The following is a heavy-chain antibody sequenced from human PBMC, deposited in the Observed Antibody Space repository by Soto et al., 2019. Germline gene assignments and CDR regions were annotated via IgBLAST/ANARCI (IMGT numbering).Heavy chain of an antibody. CDR3: ARDWDRGGVSYLWKFDL. CDR1: GFALTPYA. CDR2: ISYDGSYR. D-gene: IGHD1-26*01. V-gene: IGHV3-30-3*01. J-gene: IGHJ2*01. Sequence: QEQLVESGGGVVQPGRSLRLSCAASGFALTPYAMHWVRQAPGKGLEWVAIISYDGSYRYYGDSVKGRFTISRDNSENSLYLQMDTLSSEDTAVYYCARDWDRGGVSYLWKFDLWCRGTLVTVSS.